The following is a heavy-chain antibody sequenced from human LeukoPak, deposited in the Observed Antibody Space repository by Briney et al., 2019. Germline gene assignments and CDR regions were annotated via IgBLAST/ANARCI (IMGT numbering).Heavy chain of an antibody. J-gene: IGHJ4*02. Sequence: PSETLSLTCTVSGGSLISYYWSWLRQPPAKGLEWIGEINHSGSTNYNPSLKSRVTISVDTSKNQFSLKLSSVTAADTAVYYCARITMVRGVIIKGFDYWGQGTLVTVSS. CDR2: INHSGST. CDR1: GGSLISYY. V-gene: IGHV4-34*01. CDR3: ARITMVRGVIIKGFDY. D-gene: IGHD3-10*01.